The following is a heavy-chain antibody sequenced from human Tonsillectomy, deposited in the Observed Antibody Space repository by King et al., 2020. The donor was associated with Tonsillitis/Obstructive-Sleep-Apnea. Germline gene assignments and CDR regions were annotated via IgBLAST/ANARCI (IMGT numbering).Heavy chain of an antibody. J-gene: IGHJ3*02. D-gene: IGHD2-21*01. CDR2: IYSGGST. V-gene: IGHV3-66*01. CDR1: GFTVSSNY. CDR3: ARDDSYCGGDCYSGYDAFDI. Sequence: VQLVESGGGLVQPWGSLRLSCAASGFTVSSNYMSWVRQAPGKGLEWVSVIYSGGSTYYADSVKGGFTISRDNSKNTLYLQMNSLRAEDTAVYYCARDDSYCGGDCYSGYDAFDIWGQGTMVTVSS.